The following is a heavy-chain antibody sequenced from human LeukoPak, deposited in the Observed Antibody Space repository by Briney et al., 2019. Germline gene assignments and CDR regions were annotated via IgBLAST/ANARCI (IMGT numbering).Heavy chain of an antibody. CDR1: GFTFCDYA. CDR2: IRSKAYGATT. V-gene: IGHV3-49*04. CDR3: TKTAVAAYFDY. Sequence: GGSLRLSCTASGFTFCDYAMSWVRQAPGKGLEWVGFIRSKAYGATTEYAASVKGRFTISRDDSKSIAYLQMNSLKTEDTAVYYCTKTAVAAYFDYWGQGTLVTVSS. J-gene: IGHJ4*02. D-gene: IGHD6-19*01.